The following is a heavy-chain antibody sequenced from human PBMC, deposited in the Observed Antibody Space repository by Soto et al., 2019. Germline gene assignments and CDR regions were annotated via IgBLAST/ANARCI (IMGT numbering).Heavy chain of an antibody. J-gene: IGHJ4*02. D-gene: IGHD6-19*01. CDR1: GFTFSFHE. V-gene: IGHV3-48*03. Sequence: GGSLRLSCAASGFTFSFHEMNWVRQAPGKGLEWVSYISSIGVATYYADSVKGRFTISRDNAKNSLYLQMNSLRAEDTAVYYCAREGRVGGIDYWGQGTPVTVSS. CDR3: AREGRVGGIDY. CDR2: ISSIGVAT.